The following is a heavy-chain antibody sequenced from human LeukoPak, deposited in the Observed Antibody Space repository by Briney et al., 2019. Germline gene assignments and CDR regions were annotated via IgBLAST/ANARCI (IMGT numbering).Heavy chain of an antibody. Sequence: GGSLRLSCAASGFTFSSYWMSWVRQAPGKGLEWVANIKQDGSEKYYVDSVKGRFTISRDNAKNSLYLQMNSLRAEDTAVYYCGAQVVVAATIDYWGQGTLVTVSS. D-gene: IGHD2-15*01. CDR2: IKQDGSEK. V-gene: IGHV3-7*01. CDR3: GAQVVVAATIDY. J-gene: IGHJ4*02. CDR1: GFTFSSYW.